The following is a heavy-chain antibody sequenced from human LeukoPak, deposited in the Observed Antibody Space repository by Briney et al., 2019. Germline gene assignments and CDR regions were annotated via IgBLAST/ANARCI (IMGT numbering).Heavy chain of an antibody. Sequence: SQTLSLTCTVSGGSISSGGYYWSWIRQHPGKGLEWIGYIYYSGSTYYNPSLKSRVTISVDTSKNQFSLKLSSVTAADTAVYYCARDMGAPDYGSYSVDYWGQGTLVTVSS. CDR1: GGSISSGGYY. CDR2: IYYSGST. J-gene: IGHJ4*02. D-gene: IGHD4-23*01. V-gene: IGHV4-31*03. CDR3: ARDMGAPDYGSYSVDY.